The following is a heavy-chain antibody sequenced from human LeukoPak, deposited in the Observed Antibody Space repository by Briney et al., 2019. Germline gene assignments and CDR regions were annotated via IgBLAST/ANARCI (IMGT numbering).Heavy chain of an antibody. CDR3: ASCGGRYQLHRGVNWFDP. D-gene: IGHD2-2*01. Sequence: GGSLRLSCAASGFTFSSYWMSWVRQAPGKGLEWVANIKQDGSEKYYVDSVKGRFTISRDNAKNSLYLQMNSLRAEDTAVYYCASCGGRYQLHRGVNWFDPWGQGTLVTVSS. CDR2: IKQDGSEK. J-gene: IGHJ5*02. V-gene: IGHV3-7*01. CDR1: GFTFSSYW.